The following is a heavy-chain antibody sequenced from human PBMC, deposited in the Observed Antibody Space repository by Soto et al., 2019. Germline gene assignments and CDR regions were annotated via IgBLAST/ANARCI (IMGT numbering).Heavy chain of an antibody. Sequence: ASVKVSCKASGYTFSGYYMHWVRQAPGQGLEWMGWIDPNSDGTNYAHKFQGWVTMTRDKSISTAYVELSRLRSDDTAVYYCARSERYTYGPFDYWGQGTLVTVSS. CDR3: ARSERYTYGPFDY. J-gene: IGHJ4*02. V-gene: IGHV1-2*04. CDR1: GYTFSGYY. CDR2: IDPNSDGT. D-gene: IGHD5-18*01.